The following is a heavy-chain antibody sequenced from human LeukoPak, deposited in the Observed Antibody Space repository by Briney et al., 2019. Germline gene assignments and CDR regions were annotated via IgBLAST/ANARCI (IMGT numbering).Heavy chain of an antibody. D-gene: IGHD1-26*01. J-gene: IGHJ5*02. CDR3: ARKIGEYSGSYDNWFDP. CDR1: GYTFTSYG. Sequence: ASVKVSCKASGYTFTSYGISWVRQAPGQGLERMGWISAYNGNTNYAQKLQGRVTMTTDTSTSTAYMELRSLRSDDTAVYYCARKIGEYSGSYDNWFDPWGQGTLVTVSS. V-gene: IGHV1-18*01. CDR2: ISAYNGNT.